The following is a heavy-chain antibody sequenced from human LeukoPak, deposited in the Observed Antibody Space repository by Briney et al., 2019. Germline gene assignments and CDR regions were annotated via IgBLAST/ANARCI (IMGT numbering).Heavy chain of an antibody. Sequence: KASETLSLTCTVSGGSISSSSYYWSWIRQPPGKGLEWIGYIYYSGSTNYNPSLKSRVTISVDTSKNQFSLKLSSVTAADTAVYYCARGNWNYDSDAFDIWGQGTMVTVSS. V-gene: IGHV4-61*01. J-gene: IGHJ3*02. CDR2: IYYSGST. D-gene: IGHD1-7*01. CDR3: ARGNWNYDSDAFDI. CDR1: GGSISSSSYY.